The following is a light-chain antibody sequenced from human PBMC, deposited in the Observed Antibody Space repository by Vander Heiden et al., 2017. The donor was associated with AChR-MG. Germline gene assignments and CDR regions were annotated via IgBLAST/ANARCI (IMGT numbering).Light chain of an antibody. Sequence: QSVLAQPPSGAAAPGQKVPISCSGSSSNNVNNYAAWYQQLPGTAPKLLIYDNNKRPSGIPDRFSGSKSGTSATLGITGLQTGDEADYYCGTGDSSLSPNGVFGGGTKLTVL. CDR3: GTGDSSLSPNGV. V-gene: IGLV1-51*01. J-gene: IGLJ3*02. CDR2: DNN. CDR1: SSNNVNNY.